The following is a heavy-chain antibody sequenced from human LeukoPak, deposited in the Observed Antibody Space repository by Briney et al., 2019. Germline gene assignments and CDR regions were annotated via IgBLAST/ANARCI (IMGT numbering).Heavy chain of an antibody. CDR3: ARGEPPPRRDGYPITY. Sequence: SETLSLTCTVSGGSISSYYWSWIRQPPGKGLEWIGYIYYSGSTNYNPSLKSRVTISVDTSKNQFSLKLSSVTAADTAVYYCARGEPPPRRDGYPITYWGQGTLVTVSS. CDR1: GGSISSYY. V-gene: IGHV4-59*01. CDR2: IYYSGST. J-gene: IGHJ4*02. D-gene: IGHD5-24*01.